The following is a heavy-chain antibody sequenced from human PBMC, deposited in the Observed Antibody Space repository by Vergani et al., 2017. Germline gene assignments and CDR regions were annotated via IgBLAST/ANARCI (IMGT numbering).Heavy chain of an antibody. D-gene: IGHD3-10*01. CDR1: GFSFRGHG. V-gene: IGHV3-30*18. CDR3: AKGSHYYGSGSYTYYYYYMDV. J-gene: IGHJ6*03. CDR2: ISYDGDRR. Sequence: VQLLESGGGVVQPGRSLTLSCVASGFSFRGHGMHWVRQAPGKGLEWVAMISYDGDRRDYGDFAKGRFTISRDSSKTVYLQMNSLRAEDTAVYYCAKGSHYYGSGSYTYYYYYMDVWGKGTTVTVSS.